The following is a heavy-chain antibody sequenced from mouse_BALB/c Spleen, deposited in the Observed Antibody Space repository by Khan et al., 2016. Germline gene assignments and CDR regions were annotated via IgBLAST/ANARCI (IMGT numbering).Heavy chain of an antibody. CDR2: IDPYNGGT. CDR1: GYAFTSYN. D-gene: IGHD1-1*01. CDR3: ARDGITTVVAKGLDY. Sequence: VQLQQPGPELVKPGASVKVSCKASGYAFTSYNMYWVKQSHGKSLEWIGYIDPYNGGTSYSQKFKGKATLTVDKSSSTAYMHLNSLTSEDSAVYYCARDGITTVVAKGLDYWGQGTTLTVSS. J-gene: IGHJ2*01. V-gene: IGHV1S135*01.